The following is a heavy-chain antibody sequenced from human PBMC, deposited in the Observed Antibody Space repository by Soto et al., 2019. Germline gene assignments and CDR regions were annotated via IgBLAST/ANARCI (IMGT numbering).Heavy chain of an antibody. V-gene: IGHV4-30-4*01. CDR3: ARAMVVTQNWFDP. CDR2: IYYSGST. CDR1: CGSISSGDYY. J-gene: IGHJ5*02. Sequence: SETLSLTCTVSCGSISSGDYYWSWIRQPPGKGLEWIGCIYYSGSTYYNPSLKSRVTISVDTSKNHFSLKLSSVTAADTAVYYCARAMVVTQNWFDPWGQGTLVTVS. D-gene: IGHD2-21*02.